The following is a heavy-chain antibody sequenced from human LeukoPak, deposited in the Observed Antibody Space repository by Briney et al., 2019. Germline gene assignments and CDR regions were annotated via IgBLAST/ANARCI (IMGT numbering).Heavy chain of an antibody. D-gene: IGHD3-9*01. CDR1: GYTFTSYY. J-gene: IGHJ4*02. Sequence: GASVKVSCKASGYTFTSYYMHWVRQAPGQGLEWMGIINPSGDSTSYAQKFQGRVTMTRDTSTSTVYMELSSLRSEDTAVYYCARGVGSYDILTGWTDYFDYWGQGTLVTVSS. V-gene: IGHV1-46*01. CDR2: INPSGDST. CDR3: ARGVGSYDILTGWTDYFDY.